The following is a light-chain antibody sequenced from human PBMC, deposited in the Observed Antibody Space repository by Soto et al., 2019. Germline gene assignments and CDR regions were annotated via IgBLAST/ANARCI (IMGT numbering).Light chain of an antibody. CDR3: QQYGSPPLT. J-gene: IGKJ4*01. V-gene: IGKV3-20*01. CDR2: GAS. Sequence: EIVLTQSPGTLYLSPGERATLSCRASQSVGSSYLAWYQQKPGQAPRLLIYGASSRATGIPDRFSGSGSGTDFTLTISRLEPEDFAVYYCQQYGSPPLTFGGGTKVDIK. CDR1: QSVGSSY.